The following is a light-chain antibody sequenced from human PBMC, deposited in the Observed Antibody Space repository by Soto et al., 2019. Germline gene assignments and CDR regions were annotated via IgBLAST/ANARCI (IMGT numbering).Light chain of an antibody. Sequence: QAVVTQPPSASGTPGQRVTISCSGSSSNIGSNAVNWYQQLPGTAPKLVIYNNNQRPSGVPDRFSGSKSGTSASLAISGLQSEDEADYYCAAWDDSLNGVVFGGGTKLTVL. V-gene: IGLV1-44*01. CDR2: NNN. CDR3: AAWDDSLNGVV. CDR1: SSNIGSNA. J-gene: IGLJ2*01.